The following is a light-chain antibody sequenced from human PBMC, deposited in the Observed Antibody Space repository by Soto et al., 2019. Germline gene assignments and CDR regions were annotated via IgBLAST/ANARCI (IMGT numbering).Light chain of an antibody. Sequence: DIQMTQSPSSLSASVGERVTITCRASQSISGYLNWYQQEPGKAPKFLIYAASSLQSGVPSRFSGSGSGTDFTLTISSLQPEDFATYYCQQSYSTPITFGQGTRLEIK. CDR1: QSISGY. V-gene: IGKV1-39*01. CDR2: AAS. CDR3: QQSYSTPIT. J-gene: IGKJ5*01.